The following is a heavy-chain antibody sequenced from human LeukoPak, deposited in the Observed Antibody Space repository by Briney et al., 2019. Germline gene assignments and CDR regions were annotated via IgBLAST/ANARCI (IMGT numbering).Heavy chain of an antibody. CDR3: ATSRYSSGWYIDY. CDR1: GGSISSDY. Sequence: SETLSLTCTVSGGSISSDYWSWIRQPPGKGLEWIGYIYYSGSTNYNPSLKSRVTISVDTSKNQFSLKLSSVTAADTAVYYCATSRYSSGWYIDYWGQGTLVTVSS. D-gene: IGHD6-19*01. CDR2: IYYSGST. V-gene: IGHV4-59*08. J-gene: IGHJ4*02.